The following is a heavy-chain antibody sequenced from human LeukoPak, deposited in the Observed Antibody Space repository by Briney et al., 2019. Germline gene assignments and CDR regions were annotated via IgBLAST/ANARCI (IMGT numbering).Heavy chain of an antibody. CDR1: GFNFSRYS. Sequence: GGSLRLSCTASGFNFSRYSMNWVRQAPGKGLEWVSCISSSDNFIYYADSAKGRFTISRDNAKNSLFLQMNSLTADDTAVYYCARDLDTFDYWGQGTLVTVSS. CDR2: ISSSDNFI. D-gene: IGHD1-1*01. CDR3: ARDLDTFDY. V-gene: IGHV3-21*01. J-gene: IGHJ4*02.